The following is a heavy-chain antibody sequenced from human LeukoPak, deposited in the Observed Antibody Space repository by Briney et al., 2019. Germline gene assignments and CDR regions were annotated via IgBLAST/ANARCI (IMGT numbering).Heavy chain of an antibody. CDR2: ISGSKT. CDR3: VKRRSRNTGPFDY. CDR1: GFTISIDA. V-gene: IGHV3-23*01. D-gene: IGHD1/OR15-1a*01. Sequence: PGGSLRLSCAASGFTISIDALTWVRLGPGRRLEWVLAISGSKTYYAESVKGRFTIPRDDSSNMLNLQLTRLRAEEPAVYYCVKRRSRNTGPFDYWGQGTLDTVPP. J-gene: IGHJ4*02.